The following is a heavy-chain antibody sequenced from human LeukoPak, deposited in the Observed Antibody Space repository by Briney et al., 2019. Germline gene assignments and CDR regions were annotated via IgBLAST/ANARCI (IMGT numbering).Heavy chain of an antibody. D-gene: IGHD3-3*01. V-gene: IGHV1-8*01. CDR3: ARWRVLRFLEWSKMYYFDY. CDR1: GYTFTSYD. CDR2: MNPNSGNT. J-gene: IGHJ4*02. Sequence: ASVKVSCKASGYTFTSYDINWVRQAPGQGLEWMGWMNPNSGNTGYAQKFQGRVTMTRNTSISTAYVELSSLRSEDTAVYYCARWRVLRFLEWSKMYYFDYWGQGTLVTVSS.